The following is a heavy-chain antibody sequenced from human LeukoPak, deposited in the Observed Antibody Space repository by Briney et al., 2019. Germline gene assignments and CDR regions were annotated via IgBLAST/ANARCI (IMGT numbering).Heavy chain of an antibody. Sequence: GGSLRLSCAASGFTFSSYWMHWVRQVPGKGLVWVSRITSEGSSTSYADSVKGRFTISRDNSKNTLYLQMNSLRAEDTAVYYCAKERTSEGYFDYWGQGTLVTVSS. CDR3: AKERTSEGYFDY. J-gene: IGHJ4*02. CDR1: GFTFSSYW. V-gene: IGHV3-74*01. CDR2: ITSEGSST. D-gene: IGHD1-1*01.